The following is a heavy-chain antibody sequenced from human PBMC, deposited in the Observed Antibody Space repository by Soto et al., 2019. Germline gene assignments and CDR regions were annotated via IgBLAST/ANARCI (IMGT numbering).Heavy chain of an antibody. CDR1: GFTFSSYG. CDR2: IWYDGSNK. V-gene: IGHV3-33*01. J-gene: IGHJ6*02. CDR3: ARETGSDCSGGSCYVYYYYYGMDV. Sequence: GGSLRLSCAASGFTFSSYGMHWVRQAPGKGLEWVAVIWYDGSNKYYADSVKGRFTISRDNSKNTLYLQMNSLRAEDTAVYYCARETGSDCSGGSCYVYYYYYGMDVWGQGTTVTVSS. D-gene: IGHD2-15*01.